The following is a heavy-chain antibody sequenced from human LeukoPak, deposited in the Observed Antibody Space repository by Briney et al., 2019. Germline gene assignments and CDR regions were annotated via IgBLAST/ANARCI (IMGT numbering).Heavy chain of an antibody. D-gene: IGHD3-3*01. CDR1: VDSVSINGAS. CDR3: GRETDFGVVTN. Sequence: SQTLSLTCAISVDSVSINGASWDWIRQSPSRGLEWLGRTYYRSQQWHSDYAPSVKGRITLNPDTSKNQFSLQLNSVTPEDTAVYYCGRETDFGVVTNWGQGTLVTVSS. CDR2: TYYRSQQWHS. J-gene: IGHJ4*02. V-gene: IGHV6-1*01.